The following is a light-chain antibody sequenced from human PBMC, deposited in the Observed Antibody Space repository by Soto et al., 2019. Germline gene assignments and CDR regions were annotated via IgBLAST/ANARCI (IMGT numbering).Light chain of an antibody. V-gene: IGLV1-47*01. J-gene: IGLJ3*02. CDR2: RNN. CDR1: SSNIGSNY. Sequence: QSVLTQPPSASGTPGQRVTISCSGSSSNIGSNYVYWYQQLPGTAPKLLIYRNNQRPSGVPDRFSGSKSGTSASLAISGLRSEDEADYSCCSFAGGATFVFGGGTKLTVL. CDR3: CSFAGGATFV.